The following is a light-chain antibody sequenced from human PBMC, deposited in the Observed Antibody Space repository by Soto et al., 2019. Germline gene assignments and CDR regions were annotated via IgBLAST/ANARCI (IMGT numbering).Light chain of an antibody. CDR1: SSDVGTYNY. J-gene: IGLJ1*01. Sequence: QSALTQPASVSGSPGQSITISCTGTSSDVGTYNYVSWYQHHPGKAPKLIIYEVSNRPSGVSNRFSGSKSGSTASLTISGLQAEDEADCHCTSYTRDTALVFGTGTKVTVL. CDR2: EVS. CDR3: TSYTRDTALV. V-gene: IGLV2-14*01.